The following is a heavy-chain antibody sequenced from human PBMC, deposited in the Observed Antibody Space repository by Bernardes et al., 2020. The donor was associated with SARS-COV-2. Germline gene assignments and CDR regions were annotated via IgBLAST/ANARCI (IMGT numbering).Heavy chain of an antibody. Sequence: GGSLRLSCAVSGFIFSDYYMSWLRQAPGKGLEWLSDISGGGTYTNYADSVKGRFTISRDNAQSSLYLQMNSLRAEDTAVYYCARGARVVRRYVYFDSWGQGTLVTVSS. V-gene: IGHV3-11*06. J-gene: IGHJ4*02. D-gene: IGHD2-15*01. CDR1: GFIFSDYY. CDR3: ARGARVVRRYVYFDS. CDR2: ISGGGTYT.